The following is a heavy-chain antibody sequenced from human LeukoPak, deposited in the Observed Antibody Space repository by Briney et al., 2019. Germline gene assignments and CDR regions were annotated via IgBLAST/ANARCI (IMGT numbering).Heavy chain of an antibody. Sequence: PTETLSLTCTVSGGSISSGSYYWGWIRQPPGKGLEWIGSIYYSGSTYYNPSLKSRVTISVDTSKNQFSLKLSSVTAADTAVYYCVRGGETDAFDIWGQGTMVTVSS. CDR2: IYYSGST. CDR3: VRGGETDAFDI. D-gene: IGHD3-16*01. CDR1: GGSISSGSYY. V-gene: IGHV4-39*07. J-gene: IGHJ3*02.